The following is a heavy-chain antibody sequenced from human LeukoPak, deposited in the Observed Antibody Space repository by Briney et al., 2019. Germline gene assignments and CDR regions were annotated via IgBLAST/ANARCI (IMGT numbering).Heavy chain of an antibody. CDR3: ARVTQYSSSLGGCYFDY. D-gene: IGHD6-13*01. CDR1: GFTFSDYY. CDR2: SSSSGTTI. J-gene: IGHJ4*02. Sequence: GGSLRLSCAVSGFTFSDYYMSWIRQAPGKGLEWVSYSSSSGTTIYDADSVKGRFTISRDNAKNSLYLQMNSLRAEDTAVYYCARVTQYSSSLGGCYFDYWGQGTLVTVSS. V-gene: IGHV3-11*01.